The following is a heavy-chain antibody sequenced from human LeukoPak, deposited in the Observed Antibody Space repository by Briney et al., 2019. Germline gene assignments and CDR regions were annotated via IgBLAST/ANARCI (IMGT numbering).Heavy chain of an antibody. CDR2: ISGSGGST. J-gene: IGHJ6*02. D-gene: IGHD3-9*01. Sequence: GGSLRLSCAASGFTFSSYAMSWVRQAPGKGLEWVSAISGSGGSTYYADSVKGRFTISRDNSKNTLYLQMNSLRAEDTAVYYCAKDRPPLRYFDGYYYGMDVWGQGTTVTVSS. CDR3: AKDRPPLRYFDGYYYGMDV. CDR1: GFTFSSYA. V-gene: IGHV3-23*01.